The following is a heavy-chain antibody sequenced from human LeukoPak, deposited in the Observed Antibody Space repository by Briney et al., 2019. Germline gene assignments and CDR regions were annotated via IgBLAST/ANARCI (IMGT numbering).Heavy chain of an antibody. D-gene: IGHD2-21*02. V-gene: IGHV4-38-2*02. CDR3: ARDCCGDYYLVY. J-gene: IGHJ4*02. CDR1: GYSISSGYY. Sequence: SETLSLTCTVSGYSISSGYYWGWIRQPPGKGLEWIGSIYHSGSTYYNPSLKSRVTISVDTSKNQFSLKLSSVTAADTAVYYCARDCCGDYYLVYWGQGTLVTVSS. CDR2: IYHSGST.